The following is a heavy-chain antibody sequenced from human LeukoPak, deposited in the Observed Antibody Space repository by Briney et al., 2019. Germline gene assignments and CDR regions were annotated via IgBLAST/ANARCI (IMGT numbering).Heavy chain of an antibody. CDR3: ARASRITIFGVFNH. CDR2: INPNTGGT. D-gene: IGHD3-3*01. J-gene: IGHJ4*02. CDR1: GYTFIGYF. Sequence: ASVKVSCKASGYTFIGYFMHWVRQAPGQGLEWMGWINPNTGGTNYAQKFQGRFTMTRDTSISTAYMELSRLRSDDTAVYYCARASRITIFGVFNHWGQGTLVTVSS. V-gene: IGHV1-2*02.